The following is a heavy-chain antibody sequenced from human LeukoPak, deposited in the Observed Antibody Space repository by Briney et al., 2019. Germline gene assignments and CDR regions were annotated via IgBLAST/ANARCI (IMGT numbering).Heavy chain of an antibody. CDR3: AREKFRGYSGYLVY. D-gene: IGHD5-12*01. J-gene: IGHJ4*02. CDR1: GGSFSGYY. CDR2: INHSGST. V-gene: IGHV4-34*01. Sequence: PSETLSLTCAVYGGSFSGYYWSWLRQPPGKGLEWIGEINHSGSTNYNPSLKSRVTISVDTSKNQFSLKLSSVTAADTAVYYCAREKFRGYSGYLVYWGQGTLVTVSS.